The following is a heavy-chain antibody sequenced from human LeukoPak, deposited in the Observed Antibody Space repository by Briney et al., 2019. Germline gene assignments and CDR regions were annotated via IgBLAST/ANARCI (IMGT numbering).Heavy chain of an antibody. D-gene: IGHD3-16*02. CDR1: GGSISSYY. CDR2: IYYSGST. J-gene: IGHJ3*02. CDR3: ARFIMITFGGVIVSAPYAFDI. V-gene: IGHV4-59*06. Sequence: SETLSLTCTVSGGSISSYYWSWIRQHPGKGLEWIGYIYYSGSTYYNPSLKSRVTISVDTSKNQFSLKLSSVTAADTAVYYCARFIMITFGGVIVSAPYAFDIWGQGTMVTVSS.